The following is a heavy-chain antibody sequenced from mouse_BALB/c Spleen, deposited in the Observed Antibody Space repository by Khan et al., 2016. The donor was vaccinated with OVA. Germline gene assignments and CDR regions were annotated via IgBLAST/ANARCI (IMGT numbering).Heavy chain of an antibody. D-gene: IGHD2-2*01. CDR3: ARGGYGGFAY. V-gene: IGHV1-9*01. J-gene: IGHJ3*01. Sequence: VQLQESGGDLMKPGASVKISCKATGYTFSSYWIEWVKQRPEHGLEWIGQIFPGSVSTTYNEKFKGKATFTADTSSNTAYMQLSSLTSEDSAVYYCARGGYGGFAYWGQGTLVTVSA. CDR1: GYTFSSYW. CDR2: IFPGSVST.